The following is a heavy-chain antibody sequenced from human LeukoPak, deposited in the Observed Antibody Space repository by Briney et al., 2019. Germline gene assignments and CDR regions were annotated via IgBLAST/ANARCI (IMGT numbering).Heavy chain of an antibody. CDR3: ASELRGYGSFDY. CDR2: IWYDGSNK. V-gene: IGHV3-33*01. D-gene: IGHD4-17*01. CDR1: GFTFGSYG. J-gene: IGHJ4*02. Sequence: GRSLRLSCAAFGFTFGSYGMHWVRQAPGKGLEWVAVIWYDGSNKYYADSVKGRFTISRDNSKNTLYLQMNSLRAEDTAVYYCASELRGYGSFDYWGQGTLVTVSS.